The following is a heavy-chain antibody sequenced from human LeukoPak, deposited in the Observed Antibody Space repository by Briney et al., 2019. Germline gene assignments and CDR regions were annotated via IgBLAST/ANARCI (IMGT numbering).Heavy chain of an antibody. J-gene: IGHJ6*03. CDR2: IYYSGST. Sequence: SETLSLTCTVSGGSISSSSYYWGWIRQPPGKGLEWIGSIYYSGSTYYNPSLKSRVTISVDTSKNQFSLKLSSVTAADTAVYYCVREVGRGNYYYMDVWGKGTTVTVSS. D-gene: IGHD3-16*01. V-gene: IGHV4-39*07. CDR1: GGSISSSSYY. CDR3: VREVGRGNYYYMDV.